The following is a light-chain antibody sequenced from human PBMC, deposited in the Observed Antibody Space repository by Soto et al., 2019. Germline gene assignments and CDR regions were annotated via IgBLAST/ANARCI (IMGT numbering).Light chain of an antibody. CDR3: QQRTNWLGT. J-gene: IGKJ1*01. Sequence: EIVLTKSPVTLALSPGERATLSCRASQSVSRYLAWYQQKPGQAPRLLIYDTSIRAPGIPARFSGSGSGTDFTLTINSLEPEDFAIYYCQQRTNWLGTFGQGTNVEIK. CDR1: QSVSRY. V-gene: IGKV3-11*01. CDR2: DTS.